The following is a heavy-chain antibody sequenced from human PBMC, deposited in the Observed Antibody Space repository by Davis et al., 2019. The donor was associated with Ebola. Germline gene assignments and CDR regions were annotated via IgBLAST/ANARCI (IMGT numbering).Heavy chain of an antibody. CDR1: GYTFTGYY. CDR3: ARDRASRYGEFDY. J-gene: IGHJ4*02. Sequence: AASVKVSCKASGYTFTGYYMHWVRQAPGQGLEWMGWINPNSGGTNYAQKFQGRVTMTRDTSISTAYMELSRLRSEDTAVYYCARDRASRYGEFDYWGQGTLVTVSS. V-gene: IGHV1-2*02. CDR2: INPNSGGT. D-gene: IGHD4-17*01.